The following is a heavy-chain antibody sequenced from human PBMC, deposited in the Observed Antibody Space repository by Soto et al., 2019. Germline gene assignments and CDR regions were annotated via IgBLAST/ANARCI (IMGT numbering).Heavy chain of an antibody. J-gene: IGHJ1*01. CDR2: IIPIFGTA. CDR1: GCTFSSYA. CDR3: ARANYYDSSGYNDEYFQH. D-gene: IGHD3-22*01. Sequence: SVKVSCKAPGCTFSSYAISWVRQAPGQGLEWMGGIIPIFGTADYAQKFQGRVTITADESTSTAYMELSSLRSEDTAVYYCARANYYDSSGYNDEYFQHWGQGTLVSVSS. V-gene: IGHV1-69*13.